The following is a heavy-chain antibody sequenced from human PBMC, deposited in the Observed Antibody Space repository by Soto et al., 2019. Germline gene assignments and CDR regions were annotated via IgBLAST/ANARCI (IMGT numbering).Heavy chain of an antibody. CDR2: IYHSGST. CDR1: GGSISSGGYS. Sequence: QLQLQESGSGLVKPSQTLSLTCAVSGGSISSGGYSWSWIRQPPGKGLEWIGYIYHSGSTYYNPXLXSXXTISVDRSRNQFSLKLSSVTAADPAVYYCARIPSPWGQGTLVTVSS. D-gene: IGHD2-21*01. J-gene: IGHJ5*02. V-gene: IGHV4-30-2*01. CDR3: ARIPSP.